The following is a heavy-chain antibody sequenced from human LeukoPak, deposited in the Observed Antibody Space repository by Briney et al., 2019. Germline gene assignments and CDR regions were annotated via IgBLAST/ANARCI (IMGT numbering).Heavy chain of an antibody. Sequence: PGGSLRLSCAASGFTFSTYPMHWVRQAPGKGLQWVAVISYDGSLKFYADSVKDRFTVSRDDSKNTLFLQMDSLRAEDTALYYCARDLVAGSPDFFDYWGQGTLVTVSS. J-gene: IGHJ4*02. CDR1: GFTFSTYP. V-gene: IGHV3-30-3*01. CDR2: ISYDGSLK. D-gene: IGHD6-19*01. CDR3: ARDLVAGSPDFFDY.